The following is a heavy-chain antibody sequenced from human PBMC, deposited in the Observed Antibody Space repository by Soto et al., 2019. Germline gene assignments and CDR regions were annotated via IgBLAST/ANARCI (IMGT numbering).Heavy chain of an antibody. V-gene: IGHV3-23*01. Sequence: GSLRLSCAASGFTFSSYAMSWVRQAPGKGLEWVSAISGSGGSTYYADSVKGRFTISRDNSKNTLYLQMNSLRAEDTAVYYCAKEDRSSSHYGYYYYYGMDVWRQGTTVTVSS. CDR1: GFTFSSYA. D-gene: IGHD3-10*01. J-gene: IGHJ6*02. CDR2: ISGSGGST. CDR3: AKEDRSSSHYGYYYYYGMDV.